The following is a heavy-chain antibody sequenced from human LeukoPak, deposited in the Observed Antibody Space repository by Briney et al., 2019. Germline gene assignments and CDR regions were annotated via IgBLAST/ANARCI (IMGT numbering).Heavy chain of an antibody. CDR3: ASLSGQDAFDI. J-gene: IGHJ3*02. CDR2: ISSSSSYI. D-gene: IGHD3-9*01. CDR1: GFTFSSYS. Sequence: GGSLRLSCAASGFTFSSYSVNWVRQAPGKGLEWVSSISSSSSYIYYADSVKGRFTISRDNAKNSLYLQMNSLRAEDTAVYYCASLSGQDAFDIWGQGTMVTVSS. V-gene: IGHV3-21*01.